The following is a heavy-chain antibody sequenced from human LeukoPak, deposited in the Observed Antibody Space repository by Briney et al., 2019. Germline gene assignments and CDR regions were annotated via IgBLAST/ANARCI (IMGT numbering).Heavy chain of an antibody. D-gene: IGHD1-1*01. CDR2: IVTDGSYI. CDR1: GFTFSSHN. Sequence: GGSLRLSCAASGFTFSSHNMNWVRQAPMKGLEWVSSIVTDGSYIYYADSVQGRFTISRDNAKNSLYLQMNSLTAEDTAVYYCARKMKTGDRVGTFDIWGQGTMVTVSS. CDR3: ARKMKTGDRVGTFDI. J-gene: IGHJ3*02. V-gene: IGHV3-21*01.